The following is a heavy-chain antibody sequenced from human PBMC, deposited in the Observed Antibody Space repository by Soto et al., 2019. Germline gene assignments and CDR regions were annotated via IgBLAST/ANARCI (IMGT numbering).Heavy chain of an antibody. CDR1: GGSVSGDDYY. J-gene: IGHJ5*01. CDR2: IYYSGTT. CDR3: ASLSVVNATDISWFDC. V-gene: IGHV4-30-4*01. Sequence: SETLSLTCTVSGGSVSGDDYYWSWIRQPPGKGLEWLGYIYYSGTTYYNPSLKSRLTISVDTSKNQFSLKLTSVTAADTAVYYCASLSVVNATDISWFDCWGQGTLVTVSS. D-gene: IGHD3-22*01.